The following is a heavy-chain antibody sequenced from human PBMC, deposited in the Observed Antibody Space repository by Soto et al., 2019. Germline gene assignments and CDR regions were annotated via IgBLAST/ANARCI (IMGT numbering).Heavy chain of an antibody. J-gene: IGHJ4*02. CDR1: GGSISSGGYY. D-gene: IGHD2-15*01. V-gene: IGHV4-31*03. CDR3: ARGYCSGGSCYEFDD. Sequence: SETLSLTCTVSGGSISSGGYYWSWIRQHPGKGLEWIGYIYYSGSTYYNPPLKSRVTISVDTSKNQFSLKLSSVTAADTAVYYCARGYCSGGSCYEFDDWGKGTLVTVAS. CDR2: IYYSGST.